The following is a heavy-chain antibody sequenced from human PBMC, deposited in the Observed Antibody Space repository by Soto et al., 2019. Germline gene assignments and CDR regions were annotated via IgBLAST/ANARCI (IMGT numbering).Heavy chain of an antibody. CDR3: AKVSSSWYAGFFDL. D-gene: IGHD6-13*01. CDR2: LSGSGGSI. Sequence: PGGSLRLSCTASGITFSSHAMTWVRQAPGKGLEWVSGLSGSGGSIYYADSVKGRFTISRDNSMNTLYLQMKTLRAEDTAVYYCAKVSSSWYAGFFDLWGQGTPVTVSS. CDR1: GITFSSHA. J-gene: IGHJ4*02. V-gene: IGHV3-23*01.